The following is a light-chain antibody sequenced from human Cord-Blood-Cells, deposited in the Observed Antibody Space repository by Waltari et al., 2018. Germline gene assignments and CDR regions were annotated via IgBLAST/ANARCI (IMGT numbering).Light chain of an antibody. Sequence: DIQMTESPSTLSASVGERVTLTCRASQGISSRLAWYQQKPRKATKLLIYDASSLESGVTSRCSGSASGTEFTLTISSLQPDDFATYYCQQYNSYWTFGQGTKVEIK. CDR1: QGISSR. V-gene: IGKV1-5*01. CDR2: DAS. J-gene: IGKJ1*01. CDR3: QQYNSYWT.